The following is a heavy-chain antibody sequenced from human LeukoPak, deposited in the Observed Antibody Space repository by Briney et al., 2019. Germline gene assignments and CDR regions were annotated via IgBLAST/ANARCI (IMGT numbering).Heavy chain of an antibody. V-gene: IGHV1-8*01. Sequence: ASVKVSCKASGYTFTSYDINWVRQATGQGLEWMGWMNPNSGNTGYAQKFQGRVTMTGNTSISTAYMELSSLRSEDTAVYYCARWSGYEKDYYYYYMDVWGKGTTVTVSS. CDR2: MNPNSGNT. D-gene: IGHD5-12*01. CDR3: ARWSGYEKDYYYYYMDV. CDR1: GYTFTSYD. J-gene: IGHJ6*03.